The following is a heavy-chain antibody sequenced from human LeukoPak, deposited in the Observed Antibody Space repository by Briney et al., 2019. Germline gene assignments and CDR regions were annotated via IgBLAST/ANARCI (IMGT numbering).Heavy chain of an antibody. V-gene: IGHV3-48*02. CDR2: ISSSSSTI. Sequence: PGGSLRLSCAASGFTFSGYWMSWVRQAPGKGLEWVSYISSSSSTIYYADSVKGRFTISRDNAKNSLYLQMNSLRDEDTAVYYCARGGLNSFDYWGQGTLVTVSS. D-gene: IGHD3-16*01. J-gene: IGHJ4*02. CDR1: GFTFSGYW. CDR3: ARGGLNSFDY.